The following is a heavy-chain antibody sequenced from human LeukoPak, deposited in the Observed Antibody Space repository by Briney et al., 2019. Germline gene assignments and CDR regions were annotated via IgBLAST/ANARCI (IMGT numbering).Heavy chain of an antibody. CDR2: ISYDGSNK. V-gene: IGHV3-30*18. Sequence: PGGSLRLSCAASGFTFSNAWMSWVRQAPGKGLEWVAVISYDGSNKYYADSVKGRFTISRDNSKNTLYLQMNSLRAEDTAVYYCAKEGLRDLEFLYSSGYFDYGGQGNLVTVSS. CDR3: AKEGLRDLEFLYSSGYFDY. CDR1: GFTFSNAW. D-gene: IGHD6-19*01. J-gene: IGHJ4*02.